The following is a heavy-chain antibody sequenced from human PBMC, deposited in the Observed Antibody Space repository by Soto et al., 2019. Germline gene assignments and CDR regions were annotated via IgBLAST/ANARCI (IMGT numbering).Heavy chain of an antibody. V-gene: IGHV1-18*01. CDR3: ARGWKGAEGFDP. CDR2: IGADNGDT. D-gene: IGHD1-1*01. J-gene: IGHJ5*02. Sequence: QVQLVQSGAEVKKPGASVKVSCKASGYTFSTYGFSWVRQAPGQGLEWMGWIGADNGDTNYAQNFQGRVTMTTDTSTTTSYMELRRLTSDDTAVYFWARGWKGAEGFDPWGQGTVVTVSS. CDR1: GYTFSTYG.